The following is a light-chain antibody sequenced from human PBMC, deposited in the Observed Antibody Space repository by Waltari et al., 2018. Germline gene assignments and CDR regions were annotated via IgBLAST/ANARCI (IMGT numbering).Light chain of an antibody. CDR2: WAS. V-gene: IGKV4-1*01. CDR3: QQYYSSPSMYT. J-gene: IGKJ2*01. CDR1: PSVLYSSNNKNY. Sequence: DIVVTQVPDSLAVSLRVRATITRKTSPSVLYSSNNKNYLGWYQQTPRQPPKLLIDWASTRESGVHDRFSGSGSWTDFTRTISSLQSEDVTVYYCQQYYSSPSMYTFGQGTKLEIK.